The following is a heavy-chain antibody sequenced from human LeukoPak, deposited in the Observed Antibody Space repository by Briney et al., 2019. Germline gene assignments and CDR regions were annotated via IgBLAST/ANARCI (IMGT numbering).Heavy chain of an antibody. CDR3: AKNAYSSSWIGWFDP. J-gene: IGHJ5*02. V-gene: IGHV5-51*01. Sequence: GESLKISCKGSGYSFTSYWIGWVRQMPGKGPEWMGIIYPGDSDTRYSPSFQGQVTISADKSISTAYLQWSSLKASDTAMYYYAKNAYSSSWIGWFDPWGQGTLVTVSS. CDR1: GYSFTSYW. CDR2: IYPGDSDT. D-gene: IGHD6-13*01.